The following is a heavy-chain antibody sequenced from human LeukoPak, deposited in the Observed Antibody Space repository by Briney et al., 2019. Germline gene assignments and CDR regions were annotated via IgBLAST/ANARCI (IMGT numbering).Heavy chain of an antibody. Sequence: ASVKVSCKASGYTFTSYGISWVRQAPGQGLEWMGWISAYNGNTNYAQKLQGRVTMTTDTSTSTAYMELRSLRSDDTAVYYCARGESMTTVTFLSNWFDPWGQGTLVTVSS. CDR3: ARGESMTTVTFLSNWFDP. V-gene: IGHV1-18*01. CDR2: ISAYNGNT. D-gene: IGHD4-17*01. CDR1: GYTFTSYG. J-gene: IGHJ5*02.